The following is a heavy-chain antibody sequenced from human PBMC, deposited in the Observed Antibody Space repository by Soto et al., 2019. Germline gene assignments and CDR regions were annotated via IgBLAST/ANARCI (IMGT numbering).Heavy chain of an antibody. V-gene: IGHV1-8*01. CDR1: GYTFTSYD. CDR3: ARGGFTMVRILVNLMDV. Sequence: GASVKVSCKASGYTFTSYDINWVRQATGQGLGWMGWMNPNSGNTGYAQKFQGRVTMTRNTSISTAYMELSSLRSEDTAVYYCARGGFTMVRILVNLMDVWGKGTKVTVSS. D-gene: IGHD3-10*01. CDR2: MNPNSGNT. J-gene: IGHJ6*03.